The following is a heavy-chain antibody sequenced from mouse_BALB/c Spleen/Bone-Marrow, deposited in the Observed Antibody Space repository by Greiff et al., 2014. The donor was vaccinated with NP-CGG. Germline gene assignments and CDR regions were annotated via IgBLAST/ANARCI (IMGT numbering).Heavy chain of an antibody. CDR3: AREGYGYQYFDY. D-gene: IGHD2-2*01. Sequence: QVQLQQSXAELVMPGASVKMSCKASGYTFTDYWMHWVKQRPGQGLEWIGAIDTSDSYTSYNQKFKGKATLTVDESSSTAYMQLSSLTSEDSAVYYCAREGYGYQYFDYWGQGTTLTVSS. CDR1: GYTFTDYW. CDR2: IDTSDSYT. V-gene: IGHV1-69*01. J-gene: IGHJ2*01.